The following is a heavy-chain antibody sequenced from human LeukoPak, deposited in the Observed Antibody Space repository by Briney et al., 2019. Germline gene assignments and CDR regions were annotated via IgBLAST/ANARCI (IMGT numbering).Heavy chain of an antibody. CDR3: AKDASWLETPDY. Sequence: PGGSLRLSCAASGFTFSSYAMSWVRQAPGNGREWVSAISGSGGSTYYADSVKGGFTISRDNSKNTLYLQMNSLRAEDTAVYYCAKDASWLETPDYWGQGTLVTVSS. V-gene: IGHV3-23*01. J-gene: IGHJ4*02. CDR2: ISGSGGST. D-gene: IGHD3-10*01. CDR1: GFTFSSYA.